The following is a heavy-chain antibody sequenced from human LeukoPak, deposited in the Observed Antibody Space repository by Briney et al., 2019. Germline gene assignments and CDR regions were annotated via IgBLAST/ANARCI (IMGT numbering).Heavy chain of an antibody. CDR3: ARITFVVEGYGMDV. J-gene: IGHJ6*02. D-gene: IGHD2-21*01. CDR1: GGSISSSSYY. CDR2: ICYSGST. Sequence: SETLSLTCTVSGGSISSSSYYWGWIRQPPGKGLEWIGSICYSGSTYYNPSLKSRVTISVDTSKNQFSLSLSSVTAADTAVYYCARITFVVEGYGMDVWGQGTTVTVSS. V-gene: IGHV4-39*07.